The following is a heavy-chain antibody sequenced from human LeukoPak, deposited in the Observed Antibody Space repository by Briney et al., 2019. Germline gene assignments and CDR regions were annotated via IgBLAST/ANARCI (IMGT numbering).Heavy chain of an antibody. CDR2: IYYSGST. J-gene: IGHJ4*02. CDR3: ARARSYCGGDCYSSPYFDY. CDR1: GGSISDYY. D-gene: IGHD2-21*02. Sequence: SETLSLTCTISGGSISDYYWSWIRQPPGKGLEWIGYIYYSGSTNYNPSLKSRVTISVDTSKNQFSLKLSSVTAADTAVYYCARARSYCGGDCYSSPYFDYWGQGTLVTVSS. V-gene: IGHV4-59*01.